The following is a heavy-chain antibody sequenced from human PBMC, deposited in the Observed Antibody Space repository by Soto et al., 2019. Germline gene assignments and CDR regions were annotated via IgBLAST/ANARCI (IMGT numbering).Heavy chain of an antibody. V-gene: IGHV4-34*01. Sequence: PSETLSLTCAVYGGSFSGYYWSWIRQPPGKGLEWIGEINHSGSTNYNPSLKSRVTISVDTSKNQFSLKLSSVTAADTAVYYCARGNQRTFYVWGSYRYGNWFDPWGQGTQVTVSS. J-gene: IGHJ5*02. CDR2: INHSGST. D-gene: IGHD3-16*02. CDR3: ARGNQRTFYVWGSYRYGNWFDP. CDR1: GGSFSGYY.